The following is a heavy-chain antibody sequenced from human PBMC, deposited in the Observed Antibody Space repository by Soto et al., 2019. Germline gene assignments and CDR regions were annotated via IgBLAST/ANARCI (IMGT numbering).Heavy chain of an antibody. V-gene: IGHV3-43D*04. CDR1: GFTFDDYA. CDR3: AKDLYDSSWYVGPGIDY. J-gene: IGHJ4*02. D-gene: IGHD6-13*01. Sequence: PVGSLRLSCAASGFTFDDYAMHWVRQAPGKGLEWVSLINWDGVSTYYANSVKGRFTISRDNSKNSLYLQMNSLRPEDTALYYCAKDLYDSSWYVGPGIDYWGQGTLVTVSS. CDR2: INWDGVST.